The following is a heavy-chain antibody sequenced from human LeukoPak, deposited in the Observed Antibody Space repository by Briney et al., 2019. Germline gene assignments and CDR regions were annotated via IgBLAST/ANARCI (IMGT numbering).Heavy chain of an antibody. Sequence: ASVKVSCKASGYTFTGYYMHWVRQTPGQGLEWMGLINPTGGSTGYAQKFQGRVTMTRDMSTSTDYVELSSLRSEDTAIYYCARDNSVEDNAWWFDPWGQGTLVTVSS. CDR1: GYTFTGYY. CDR2: INPTGGST. V-gene: IGHV1-46*01. CDR3: ARDNSVEDNAWWFDP. D-gene: IGHD4-23*01. J-gene: IGHJ5*02.